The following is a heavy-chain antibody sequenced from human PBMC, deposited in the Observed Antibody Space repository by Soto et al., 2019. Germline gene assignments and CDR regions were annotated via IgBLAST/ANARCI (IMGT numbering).Heavy chain of an antibody. CDR1: GGSISSGGYS. D-gene: IGHD3-10*01. J-gene: IGHJ6*02. Sequence: QLQLQESGSGLVKPSQTLSLTCAVSGGSISSGGYSWSWIRQPPGKGLEWIGYIDHSGSTYYNPSLKSRVTISVDRSKNQFSLKLSSVTAADTAVYYCATSSGSDPYGMDVWGQGTTVTVSS. CDR2: IDHSGST. V-gene: IGHV4-30-2*01. CDR3: ATSSGSDPYGMDV.